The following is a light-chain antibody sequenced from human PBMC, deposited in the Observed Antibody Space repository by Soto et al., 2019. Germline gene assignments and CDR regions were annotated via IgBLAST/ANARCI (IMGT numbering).Light chain of an antibody. J-gene: IGKJ5*01. CDR1: QSFRGL. Sequence: EVVLTQSPVTLSLPPGERATLSCRASQSFRGLLAWYQQKPGQAPRLLIYDAYNRATGIQPRISGSGSGTDFTLTISRLEPEYSAVYYCQQRHMWPITFGQGTRLEIK. V-gene: IGKV3-11*01. CDR3: QQRHMWPIT. CDR2: DAY.